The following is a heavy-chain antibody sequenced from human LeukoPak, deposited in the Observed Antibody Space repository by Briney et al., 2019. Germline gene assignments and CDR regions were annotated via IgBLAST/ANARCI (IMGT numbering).Heavy chain of an antibody. J-gene: IGHJ5*02. V-gene: IGHV4-59*12. CDR1: GGSISSYY. Sequence: SETLSLTCTVSGGSISSYYWSWIRQPPGKGLEWIGYIYYSGSTNYNPSLKSRVTISVDTSKNQFSLRLSSVTAADTAVYYCARVGGNSQYNWFDPWGQGTLVTVSS. D-gene: IGHD4-23*01. CDR3: ARVGGNSQYNWFDP. CDR2: IYYSGST.